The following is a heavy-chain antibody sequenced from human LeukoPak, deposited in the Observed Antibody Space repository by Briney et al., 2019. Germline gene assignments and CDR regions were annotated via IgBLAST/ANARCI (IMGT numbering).Heavy chain of an antibody. CDR1: GFTFSSFW. CDR2: INNDGSST. V-gene: IGHV3-74*01. J-gene: IGHJ5*02. D-gene: IGHD3-10*01. Sequence: GGSLRLSFAASGFTFSSFWMHWVRQAPGKGLVWVSRINNDGSSTNYADSVKGRFTISRDNAKNTLYLQMNSLRAEDTAMYYCAKSIWFDPWGQGTLVTVSS. CDR3: AKSIWFDP.